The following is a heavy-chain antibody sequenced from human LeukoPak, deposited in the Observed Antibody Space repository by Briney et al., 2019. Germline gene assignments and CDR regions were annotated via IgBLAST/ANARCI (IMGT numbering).Heavy chain of an antibody. J-gene: IGHJ3*02. CDR3: ARESCSGGSCYLGAFDI. V-gene: IGHV1-69*06. D-gene: IGHD2-15*01. CDR2: INPIFGTA. CDR1: GCTFSSYA. Sequence: ASVKVSCKASGCTFSSYAINWVRQAPGQGLEWMGGINPIFGTANYAQKFQGRVTITADKSMSTAYMEPSRLRSDDTAVYYFARESCSGGSCYLGAFDILRQGR.